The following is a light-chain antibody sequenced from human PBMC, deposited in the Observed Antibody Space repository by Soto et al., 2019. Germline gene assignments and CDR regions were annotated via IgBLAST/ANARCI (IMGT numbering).Light chain of an antibody. Sequence: EIVVTQSRVTLALAPGERATLAVRASQSVRTYLAWYQQKPGQAPRLLIYGASSRATGILDRFSGSGSGTDFILPISRLEPEDFAMYYCQQYASSWTFGQGTKVDI. CDR3: QQYASSWT. J-gene: IGKJ1*01. CDR2: GAS. V-gene: IGKV3-20*01. CDR1: QSVRTY.